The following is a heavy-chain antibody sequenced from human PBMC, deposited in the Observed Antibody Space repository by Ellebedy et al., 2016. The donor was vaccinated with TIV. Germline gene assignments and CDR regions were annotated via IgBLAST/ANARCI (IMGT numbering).Heavy chain of an antibody. CDR3: TPLYYYGSGNY. CDR2: IRSKAYGGTK. CDR1: GFTFGDYA. V-gene: IGHV3-49*03. D-gene: IGHD3-10*01. J-gene: IGHJ4*02. Sequence: GESLKISXTPSGFTFGDYAMSWFRQAPGKGLEWVGFIRSKAYGGTKEYAASVKGRFTISRDDSKSIAYLQMNSLKTEDTAVYYCTPLYYYGSGNYWGQGTLVTVSS.